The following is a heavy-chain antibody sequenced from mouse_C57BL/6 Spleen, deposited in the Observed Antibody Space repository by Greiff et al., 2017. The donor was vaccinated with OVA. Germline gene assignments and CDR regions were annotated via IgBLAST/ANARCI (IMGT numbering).Heavy chain of an antibody. D-gene: IGHD2-3*01. J-gene: IGHJ2*01. CDR3: GRWRLLQGVDY. CDR2: IDPSDSYT. V-gene: IGHV1-50*01. Sequence: VQLQQPGAELVKPGASVKLSCKASGYTFTSYWMQWVKQRPGPGLEWIGEIDPSDSYTNYNQKFKGKATLTVDTSSSTAYMQLSSLTSEDSAVYYCGRWRLLQGVDYWGQGTTHTVSS. CDR1: GYTFTSYW.